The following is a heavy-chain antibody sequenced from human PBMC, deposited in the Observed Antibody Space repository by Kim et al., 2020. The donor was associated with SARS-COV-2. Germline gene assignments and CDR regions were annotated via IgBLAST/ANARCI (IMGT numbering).Heavy chain of an antibody. CDR1: GGSISSSSYY. CDR2: IYYSGST. J-gene: IGHJ4*02. Sequence: SETLSLTCTVSGGSISSSSYYWGWIRQPPGKGLEWIGSIYYSGSTYYNPSLKSRVTISVDTSKNQFSLKLSSVTAADTAVYYCARLSQVPKYYDILTGYSPRTRRPGYWGQGTLVTVSS. CDR3: ARLSQVPKYYDILTGYSPRTRRPGY. D-gene: IGHD3-9*01. V-gene: IGHV4-39*01.